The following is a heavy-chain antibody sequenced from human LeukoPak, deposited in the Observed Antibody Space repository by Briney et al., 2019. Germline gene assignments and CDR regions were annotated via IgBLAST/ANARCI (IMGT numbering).Heavy chain of an antibody. Sequence: GGSLRLSCAASGFTFSSYGMHWVRQAPGKGLEWVAVISYDGSNKYYADSVKGRFTISRDNSKNTLYLQMNSLRAEDTAVYYCAKVGYSYAQWPYYFDYWGQGTLVTVSS. V-gene: IGHV3-30*18. CDR2: ISYDGSNK. CDR1: GFTFSSYG. J-gene: IGHJ4*02. D-gene: IGHD5-18*01. CDR3: AKVGYSYAQWPYYFDY.